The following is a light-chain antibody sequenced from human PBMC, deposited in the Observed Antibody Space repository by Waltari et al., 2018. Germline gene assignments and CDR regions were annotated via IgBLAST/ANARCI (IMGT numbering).Light chain of an antibody. J-gene: IGKJ5*01. CDR1: QSVGSY. CDR3: QQRKNWPPIT. V-gene: IGKV3-11*01. CDR2: DAS. Sequence: EIVLTQSPATLSLSLGERATPSCRASQSVGSYLAWYQQKPGQAPRLLIYDASNRATGIPARFSGSGSGTDFTLTISSLEPEDFAVYYCQQRKNWPPITFGQGTRLDIK.